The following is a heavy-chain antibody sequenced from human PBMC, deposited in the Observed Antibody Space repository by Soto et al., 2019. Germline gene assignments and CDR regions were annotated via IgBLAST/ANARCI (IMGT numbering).Heavy chain of an antibody. J-gene: IGHJ5*02. V-gene: IGHV1-8*01. CDR3: ARGRRIVRVTLLDDP. CDR2: MNPNSGNT. D-gene: IGHD3-10*01. Sequence: QVQLVQSGAEVKKPGASVKVSCKASGYTFSNYDINWVRQATGQGLEWMGWMNPNSGNTGYAQKFQGRVTMTRNTSINTAYMQLSSLRSEDTAEYYCARGRRIVRVTLLDDPWGQRTLVSVSS. CDR1: GYTFSNYD.